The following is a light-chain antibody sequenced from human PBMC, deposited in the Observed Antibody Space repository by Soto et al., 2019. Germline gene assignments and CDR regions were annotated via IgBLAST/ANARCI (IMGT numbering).Light chain of an antibody. J-gene: IGLJ3*02. CDR2: EVT. CDR3: SSYTTSSTWV. CDR1: SSDVGGYNY. V-gene: IGLV2-14*01. Sequence: QSALTQPASVSGSPGQSITISCTGTSSDVGGYNYVSWYQHHPGKAPKLMIYEVTNRPSGVSNRFSGSKSGNTASLTISGLQAEDEADYYCSSYTTSSTWVFGGGTKLTGL.